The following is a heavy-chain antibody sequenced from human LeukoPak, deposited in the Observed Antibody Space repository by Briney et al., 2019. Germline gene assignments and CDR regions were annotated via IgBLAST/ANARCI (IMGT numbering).Heavy chain of an antibody. CDR3: TVPQSGGNWFDP. Sequence: PGGSLRLSCAASGFTFRDAAIQWVRQASGKGLEWVGRIRGKGFSDPPAYAASVKDRFTISRDDSESTAYLQMNSLKAEDTAVYYCTVPQSGGNWFDPWGPGTQATVSS. CDR2: IRGKGFSDPP. D-gene: IGHD3-16*01. V-gene: IGHV3-73*01. CDR1: GFTFRDAA. J-gene: IGHJ5*02.